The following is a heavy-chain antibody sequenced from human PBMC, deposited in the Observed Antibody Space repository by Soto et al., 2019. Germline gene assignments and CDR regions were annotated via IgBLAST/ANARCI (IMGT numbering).Heavy chain of an antibody. CDR1: GFTLSDYY. J-gene: IGHJ6*03. Sequence: GGSLRLSCAASGFTLSDYYMSWIRQAPGKGLEWLSYITSSGSTTYYADSVKGRFTISRDNAENSLYLHMNSLGAEDTAVYYCARDNHCTNGVCGPSNYYYYMDVWGKGTTVTVSS. V-gene: IGHV3-11*01. CDR3: ARDNHCTNGVCGPSNYYYYMDV. D-gene: IGHD2-8*01. CDR2: ITSSGSTT.